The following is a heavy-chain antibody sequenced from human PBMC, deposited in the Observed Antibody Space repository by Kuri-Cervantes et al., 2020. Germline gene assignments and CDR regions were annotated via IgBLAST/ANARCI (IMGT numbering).Heavy chain of an antibody. Sequence: ESLKISCTVSGGSISSSSYYWGWIRQPPGKGLEWIGSIYYSGSTYYNPSLKSRVTISVDTSKNQFSLKLSSVTAADTAVYYCARGVKERAFDIWGQGTMVTVSS. V-gene: IGHV4-39*07. D-gene: IGHD3-10*01. CDR2: IYYSGST. CDR1: GGSISSSSYY. J-gene: IGHJ3*02. CDR3: ARGVKERAFDI.